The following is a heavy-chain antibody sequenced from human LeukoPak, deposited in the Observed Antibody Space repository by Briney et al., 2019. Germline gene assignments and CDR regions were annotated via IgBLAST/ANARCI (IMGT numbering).Heavy chain of an antibody. V-gene: IGHV1-8*01. J-gene: IGHJ6*03. Sequence: ASVKVSCKASGYTFTSYDINWVRQATGQGLEWMGWMNPNSGNTGYAQKFQGRVTVTRNTSISTAYMELSSLRSEYTAVYYCARVNRYDFWSGYYPWDYYYYMDVWGKGTTVTVSS. CDR2: MNPNSGNT. D-gene: IGHD3-3*01. CDR1: GYTFTSYD. CDR3: ARVNRYDFWSGYYPWDYYYYMDV.